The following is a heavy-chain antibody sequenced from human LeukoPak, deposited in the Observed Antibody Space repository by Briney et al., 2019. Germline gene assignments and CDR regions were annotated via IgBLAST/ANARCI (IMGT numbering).Heavy chain of an antibody. CDR1: GYTFTSYA. V-gene: IGHV7-4-1*02. CDR2: INTNTGNP. J-gene: IGHJ4*02. D-gene: IGHD3-3*01. CDR3: ARGFTIFGVVTFDY. Sequence: ASVKVSCKASGYTFTSYAMNWVRQAPGQGLEWMGWINTNTGNPTYAQGFTGRFVFSLDTSVSTAYLQISSLRAEDTAVYYCARGFTIFGVVTFDYWGQGTLVTVSS.